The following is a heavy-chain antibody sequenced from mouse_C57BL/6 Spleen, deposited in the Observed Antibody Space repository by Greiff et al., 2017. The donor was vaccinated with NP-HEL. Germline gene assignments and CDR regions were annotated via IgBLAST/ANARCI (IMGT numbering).Heavy chain of an antibody. V-gene: IGHV5-16*01. CDR1: GFTFSDYY. CDR3: ARVHYYGSRGDYFDY. D-gene: IGHD1-1*01. J-gene: IGHJ2*01. Sequence: DVQLVESEGGLVQPGSSMKLSCTASGFTFSDYYMAWVRQVPEKGLEWVANINYDGSSTYYLDSLKSRFIISRDNAKNILYLQMSSLKSEDTATYYCARVHYYGSRGDYFDYWGQGTTLTVSS. CDR2: INYDGSST.